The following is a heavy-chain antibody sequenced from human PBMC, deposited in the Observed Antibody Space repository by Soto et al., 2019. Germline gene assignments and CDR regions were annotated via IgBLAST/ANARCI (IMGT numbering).Heavy chain of an antibody. V-gene: IGHV4-30-4*01. CDR1: GGSISSGDYF. CDR3: ARERGVTMTADR. Sequence: QVQLQESGPGLVKPSQTLSLTCNVSGGSISSGDYFWSWIRQPPGKGLECIGYIYTSGTTYYNPSLKSRLTISLDTSKNQFSLTLSSVAPADTDLYYCARERGVTMTADRWGQGSMVTVSS. CDR2: IYTSGTT. J-gene: IGHJ3*01. D-gene: IGHD3-22*01.